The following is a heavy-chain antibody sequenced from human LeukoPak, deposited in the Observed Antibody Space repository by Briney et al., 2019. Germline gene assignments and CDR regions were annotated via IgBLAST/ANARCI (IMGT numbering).Heavy chain of an antibody. Sequence: ASLKVSCKASGDTFTGYYMHWVRQAPGQGLEWMGWINPNSGGTNYAQKFQGRVTMTRDTSISTAYMELSRLRSDDTAVYYCARVPFPYCSGGSCYRGNWFDPWGQGTLVTVSS. J-gene: IGHJ5*02. CDR2: INPNSGGT. V-gene: IGHV1-2*02. CDR3: ARVPFPYCSGGSCYRGNWFDP. CDR1: GDTFTGYY. D-gene: IGHD2-15*01.